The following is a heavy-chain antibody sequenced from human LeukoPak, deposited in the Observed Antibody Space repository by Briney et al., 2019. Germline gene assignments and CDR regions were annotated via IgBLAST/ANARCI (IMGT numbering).Heavy chain of an antibody. CDR3: ARYSSVGYYFDY. J-gene: IGHJ4*02. CDR1: GFTFSSYS. Sequence: GGSLRLSCAASGFTFSSYSMNWVRQAPGKGLEWVSSISSSSSYIYYADSVKGRLTISRDNAKNSLYLQMNSLRAEDTAVYYCARYSSVGYYFDYWGQGTLVTVSS. CDR2: ISSSSSYI. D-gene: IGHD6-19*01. V-gene: IGHV3-21*01.